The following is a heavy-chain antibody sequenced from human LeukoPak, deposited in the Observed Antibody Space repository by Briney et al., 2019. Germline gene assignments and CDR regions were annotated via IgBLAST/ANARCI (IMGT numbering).Heavy chain of an antibody. CDR3: TRDQTPYY. J-gene: IGHJ4*02. V-gene: IGHV3-23*01. CDR2: FSGSGGSI. Sequence: PGGSLRLSCAASGFTFYSYAINWVRQTPGKGLEWVSTFSGSGGSIYYADSVKGRFTISRDNSKNTLYLQMNSLKTDDTAVYYCTRDQTPYYWGQGTLVTVSS. CDR1: GFTFYSYA.